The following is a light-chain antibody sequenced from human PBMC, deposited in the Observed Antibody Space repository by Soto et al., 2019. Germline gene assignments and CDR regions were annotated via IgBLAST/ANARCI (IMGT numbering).Light chain of an antibody. V-gene: IGLV3-21*02. CDR1: NIGSKN. CDR2: DDD. Sequence: SYELTQSPSVSVAPGQTARITCGGNNIGSKNVHWFQQRPGQAPVLVVFDDDDRPSGIPERFSGSNSGNTATLTISRVEAGDEADYYCQLWDSDVLHHVLGNGTTVT. J-gene: IGLJ1*01. CDR3: QLWDSDVLHHV.